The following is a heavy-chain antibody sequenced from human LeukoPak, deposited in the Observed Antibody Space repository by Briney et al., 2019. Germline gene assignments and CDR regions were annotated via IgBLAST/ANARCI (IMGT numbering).Heavy chain of an antibody. Sequence: SETLSLTYTVSGGSIRSYYWSWIRQPPGKGLEWIGYIYYSGSTNYNPSLKSRVTISVDTSKNQFSLKLRSVTAADTAVYYCARGYCSGGSCHSGRWYFDLWGRGTQVTVSS. D-gene: IGHD2-15*01. V-gene: IGHV4-59*01. CDR1: GGSIRSYY. CDR3: ARGYCSGGSCHSGRWYFDL. J-gene: IGHJ2*01. CDR2: IYYSGST.